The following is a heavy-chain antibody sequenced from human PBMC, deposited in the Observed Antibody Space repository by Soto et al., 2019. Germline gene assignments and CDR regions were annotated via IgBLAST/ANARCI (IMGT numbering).Heavy chain of an antibody. CDR1: GYTFSNYG. CDR2: INVYRGNT. Sequence: QVQLVQSGAEVKKPGASVKVSCKSSGYTFSNYGIAWVRQAPGQGLEWVGWINVYRGNTNYAQKVQGRVTMTEDTCTNTAYTEPSSLSSVVTAVNFCPREFVSGCYNFFLFVSWGQGTLVTVS. J-gene: IGHJ5*01. CDR3: PREFVSGCYNFFLFVS. V-gene: IGHV1-18*01. D-gene: IGHD1-1*01.